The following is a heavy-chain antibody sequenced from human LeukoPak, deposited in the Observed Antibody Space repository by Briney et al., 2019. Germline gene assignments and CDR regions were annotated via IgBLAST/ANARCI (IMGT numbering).Heavy chain of an antibody. V-gene: IGHV4-4*07. CDR1: GVSFTDYY. Sequence: SETLSLTCTVSGVSFTDYYLSWIRQPAGKGLEWIGHIYKSGSTDYNPSPKSRVTMSMDTSKSQFSLNLRSVTAADTAVYYCARDDRVSGTFLRWFDPWGQGTLVTVSS. J-gene: IGHJ5*02. D-gene: IGHD1-26*01. CDR2: IYKSGST. CDR3: ARDDRVSGTFLRWFDP.